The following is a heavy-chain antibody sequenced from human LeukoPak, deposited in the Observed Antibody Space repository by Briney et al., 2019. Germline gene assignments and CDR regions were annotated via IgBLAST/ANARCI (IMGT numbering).Heavy chain of an antibody. CDR1: GYTFTDYY. J-gene: IGHJ5*02. V-gene: IGHV1-46*01. Sequence: ASVKVSCKASGYTFTDYYIHWVRQAPGQGLEWMGIINPSGGSTSYAQKFQGRVTMTRDTSTSTVYMELSSLRSEDTAVYYCARDRTIFAPVTERRNWFDPWGQGTLVTVSS. CDR3: ARDRTIFAPVTERRNWFDP. CDR2: INPSGGST. D-gene: IGHD3-3*01.